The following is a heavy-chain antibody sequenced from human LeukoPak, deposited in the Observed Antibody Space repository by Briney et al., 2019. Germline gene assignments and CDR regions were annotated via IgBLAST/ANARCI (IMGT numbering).Heavy chain of an antibody. V-gene: IGHV3-30*03. CDR2: IAYDAKNQ. CDR1: GFTFSSYG. D-gene: IGHD2-2*01. Sequence: PGGSLRLSCAGSGFTFSSYGMHWLRQAPGEGLEWLAVIAYDAKNQYYADSVKGRFSISRDNAKNSLYLQMNSLRAEDTAVYYCARFGYQLLLPAYDYWGQGTLVTVSS. J-gene: IGHJ4*02. CDR3: ARFGYQLLLPAYDY.